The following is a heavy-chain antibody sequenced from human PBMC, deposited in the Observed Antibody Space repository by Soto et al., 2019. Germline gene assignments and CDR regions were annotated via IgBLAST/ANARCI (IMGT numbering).Heavy chain of an antibody. Sequence: PGEPLKVSKSGAGYSFTSYWIGWVRQMHGKGLEWMGIIYPGDSNTRYSPSFQGQVTISADKSISSAYLQWSSLKASDTAMYYCARQGYCSNTACYTVDYWGQGTLVTVSS. CDR3: ARQGYCSNTACYTVDY. CDR2: IYPGDSNT. J-gene: IGHJ4*02. CDR1: GYSFTSYW. V-gene: IGHV5-51*01. D-gene: IGHD2-2*02.